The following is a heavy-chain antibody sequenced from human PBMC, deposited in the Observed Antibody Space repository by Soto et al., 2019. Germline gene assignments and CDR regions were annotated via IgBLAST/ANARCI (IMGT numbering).Heavy chain of an antibody. D-gene: IGHD1-26*01. V-gene: IGHV4-59*08. CDR3: ARRAGGSPFDY. Sequence: QVQLQESGPGLVKPSETLSLTCTVSGGSIRTDYWSWIRQPPGKGLEWIGYVYYSATTEYNPSLKSRVTISLDTSKKQFSLTLHSVTAADTAVYYCARRAGGSPFDYWGQGTLVTVSS. CDR2: VYYSATT. J-gene: IGHJ4*02. CDR1: GGSIRTDY.